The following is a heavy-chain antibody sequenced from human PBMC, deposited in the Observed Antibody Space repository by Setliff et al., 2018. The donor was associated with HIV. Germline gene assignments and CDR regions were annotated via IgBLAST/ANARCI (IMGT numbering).Heavy chain of an antibody. CDR3: ARGPPRLRPIPLRYFQH. J-gene: IGHJ1*01. D-gene: IGHD2-15*01. V-gene: IGHV4-34*01. Sequence: SETLSLTCAVYGGSFSDYSWTWIRRPPGKGLEWIGEIHHSGSTNYNPSLKSRVTISVDTSKNQVSLIMSSVTAADTAVYYCARGPPRLRPIPLRYFQHWGQGTLVTVSS. CDR2: IHHSGST. CDR1: GGSFSDYS.